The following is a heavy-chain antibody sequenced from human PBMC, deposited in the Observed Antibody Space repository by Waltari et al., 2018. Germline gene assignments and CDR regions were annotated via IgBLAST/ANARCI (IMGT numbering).Heavy chain of an antibody. D-gene: IGHD4-4*01. V-gene: IGHV1-69-2*01. CDR2: VAPADRET. CDR1: GYTFTDYY. J-gene: IGHJ5*02. Sequence: VQLVQSGAEVKKPGATVKISCKASGYTFTDYYIHWVQQDPGKGLEWMGLVAPADRETIYAEKFQGRVTITADTSTDTAYMELSSLRSEDTAVYYCATVVTTVPTYWFDPWGQGTLVTVSS. CDR3: ATVVTTVPTYWFDP.